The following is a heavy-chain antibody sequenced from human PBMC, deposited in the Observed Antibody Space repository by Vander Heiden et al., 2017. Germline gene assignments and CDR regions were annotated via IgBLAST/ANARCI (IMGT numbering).Heavy chain of an antibody. J-gene: IGHJ4*02. CDR3: AKDTKYYYDSSGYVDY. V-gene: IGHV3-9*01. D-gene: IGHD3-22*01. CDR1: GFTFDDYA. Sequence: EVQLVESGGGLVQPGRSLRLSCAASGFTFDDYAMHLVRQAPGKGLEWVSGISWNSGSIGYADSVKGRFTISRDNAKNSLYLQMNSLRAEDTALYYCAKDTKYYYDSSGYVDYWGQGTLVTVSS. CDR2: ISWNSGSI.